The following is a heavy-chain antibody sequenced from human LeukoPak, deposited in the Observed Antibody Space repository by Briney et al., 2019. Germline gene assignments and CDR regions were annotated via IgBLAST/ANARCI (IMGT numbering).Heavy chain of an antibody. CDR1: GDTFTGYY. D-gene: IGHD2-15*01. V-gene: IGHV1-2*02. CDR3: ARAIAAAAPGY. J-gene: IGHJ4*02. CDR2: INPNSGGT. Sequence: ASVTVSCTASGDTFTGYYRHWVRQAPGQGREWMGWINPNSGGTNYAQTSQGRVTMTRDTSINTDYMELSRLRSDAPAVYYCARAIAAAAPGYWGQGTLVTVSS.